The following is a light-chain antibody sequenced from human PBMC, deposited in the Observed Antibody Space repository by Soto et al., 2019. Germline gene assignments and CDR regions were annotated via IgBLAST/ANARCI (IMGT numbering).Light chain of an antibody. V-gene: IGKV3-15*01. CDR2: GAS. Sequence: EIVMTQSPATLSVSPGERATLSCRASQSVSSNLAWYQQKPGQAPRLLIYGASTSATGIPARFSGSGSGTEFTLPISSLQSEDFAVYYCQQYNNWPPWTFGQGTNVEIK. J-gene: IGKJ1*01. CDR3: QQYNNWPPWT. CDR1: QSVSSN.